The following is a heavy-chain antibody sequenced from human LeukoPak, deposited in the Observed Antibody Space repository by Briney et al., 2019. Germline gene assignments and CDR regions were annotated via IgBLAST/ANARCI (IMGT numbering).Heavy chain of an antibody. Sequence: PGGSLRLSCAASGFTFSSYGMHWVRQAPGKGLEWVVVISYDGSNKYYADSVKGRFTISRDNSKNTLYLQMNSLRADDTAVYYCAKDKYGSGRLFDYWGQGTLVTVSS. D-gene: IGHD3-10*01. V-gene: IGHV3-30*18. J-gene: IGHJ4*02. CDR3: AKDKYGSGRLFDY. CDR1: GFTFSSYG. CDR2: ISYDGSNK.